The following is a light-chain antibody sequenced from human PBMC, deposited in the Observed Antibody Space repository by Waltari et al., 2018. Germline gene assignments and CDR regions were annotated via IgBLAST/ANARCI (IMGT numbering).Light chain of an antibody. CDR2: EVS. CDR3: SSYTSSSVV. CDR1: SSDVGGSNY. V-gene: IGLV2-14*01. J-gene: IGLJ2*01. Sequence: QSALTQPASVSGSPGPSITISCTGPSSDVGGSNYVSWYQQHPGKAPKLMIYEVSNRPSGVSNRFSGSKSGNTASLTISGLQAEDEADYYCSSYTSSSVVFGGGTKLTVL.